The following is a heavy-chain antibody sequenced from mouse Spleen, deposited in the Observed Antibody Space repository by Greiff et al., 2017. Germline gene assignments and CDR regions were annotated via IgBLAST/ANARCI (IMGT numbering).Heavy chain of an antibody. Sequence: EVKLMESGGGLVKPGGSLKLSCAASGFTFSDYGMHWVRQAPEKGLEWVAYISSGSSTIYYADTVKGRFTISRDNAKNTLFLQMTSLRSEDTAMYYCARDLTGPWFAYWGQGTLVTVSA. V-gene: IGHV5-17*01. CDR3: ARDLTGPWFAY. D-gene: IGHD4-1*01. J-gene: IGHJ3*01. CDR1: GFTFSDYG. CDR2: ISSGSSTI.